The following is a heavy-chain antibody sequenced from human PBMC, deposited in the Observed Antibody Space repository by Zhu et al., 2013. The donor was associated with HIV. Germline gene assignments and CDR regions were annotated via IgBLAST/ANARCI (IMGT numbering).Heavy chain of an antibody. D-gene: IGHD2-15*01. CDR3: ARSDCSGGSCYSGVXY. V-gene: IGHV1-18*01. J-gene: IGHJ4*02. CDR1: GYTFNNYG. Sequence: QVQLMQSGAEVKKPGASVKVSCKASGYTFNNYGITWVRQAPGQGLEWMGWIRSSPANTKYAQKFQGRVIMTTDTSTRAAYLELGXLRSEDTAVYYXARSDCSGGSCYSGVXYWGQGTLVTGLL. CDR2: IRSSPANT.